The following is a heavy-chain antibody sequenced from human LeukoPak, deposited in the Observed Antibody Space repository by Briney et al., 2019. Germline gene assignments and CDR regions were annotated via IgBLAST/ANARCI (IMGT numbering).Heavy chain of an antibody. V-gene: IGHV1-18*01. CDR2: ISAYNGNT. J-gene: IGHJ4*02. CDR1: GYTFTSYG. Sequence: ASVKVSCKASGYTFTSYGISWVRQAPGQGLEWMGWISAYNGNTNYAQKLQGRVTMTTDTSTSTAYMELRSVRSDDTAVYYCARDPHSLYDFWSGYYYYLDYWGQGTLVTVSS. CDR3: ARDPHSLYDFWSGYYYYLDY. D-gene: IGHD3-3*01.